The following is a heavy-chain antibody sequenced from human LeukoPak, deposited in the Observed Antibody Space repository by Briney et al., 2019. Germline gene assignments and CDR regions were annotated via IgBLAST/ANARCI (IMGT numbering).Heavy chain of an antibody. Sequence: PGGTLRLSCAASGFTFSSYGMSWVRQAPGKGLEWVSAISGSGGSTYYADSVKGRFTISRDNSKNTLYLQMNSLRAEDTAVYYCARDLYSSSWYGYFDYWGQGTLVTVSS. CDR2: ISGSGGST. J-gene: IGHJ4*02. CDR3: ARDLYSSSWYGYFDY. D-gene: IGHD6-13*01. V-gene: IGHV3-23*01. CDR1: GFTFSSYG.